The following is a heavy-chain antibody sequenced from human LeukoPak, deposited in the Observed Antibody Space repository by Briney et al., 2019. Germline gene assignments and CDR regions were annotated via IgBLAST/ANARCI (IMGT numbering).Heavy chain of an antibody. CDR3: ARANKPYSGSRDLDY. Sequence: ASVKVSCKASGYTFTSYDINWVRQATGLGLEWMGWMNPNSGNTGYAQKFQGRVTMTRNTSTSTAYMELSSLRSEDTAVYYCARANKPYSGSRDLDYWGQGTLVTVSS. J-gene: IGHJ4*02. CDR1: GYTFTSYD. D-gene: IGHD6-13*01. CDR2: MNPNSGNT. V-gene: IGHV1-8*01.